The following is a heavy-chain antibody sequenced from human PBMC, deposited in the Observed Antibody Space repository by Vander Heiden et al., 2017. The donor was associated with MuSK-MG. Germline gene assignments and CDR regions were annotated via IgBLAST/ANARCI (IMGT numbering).Heavy chain of an antibody. D-gene: IGHD5-12*01. CDR2: IYHDGRPT. CDR3: ARYAEISYDSRGEHLNWYVDV. CDR1: GGSLSPNY. Sequence: QVQLQESGPGLVKPSETLSLTCSVSGGSLSPNYWGWFRQPPGQGLEWIGYIYHDGRPTYYNPSLESRGTMSVDTSKNHFSLSLRSVNAADTAVYYCARYAEISYDSRGEHLNWYVDVWGRGTLVAVSS. J-gene: IGHJ2*01. V-gene: IGHV4-59*12.